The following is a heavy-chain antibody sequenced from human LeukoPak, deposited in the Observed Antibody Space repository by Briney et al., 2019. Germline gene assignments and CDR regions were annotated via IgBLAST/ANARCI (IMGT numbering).Heavy chain of an antibody. Sequence: GESLKIPFKGSGYSFTSYWITWVRQMPGKGLEWMGRIDPSDSYTNYSPSFQGHVTISADKSISTAYLQWSSLKASDTAMYYCARSHNVLLWFGELFSHYYYGMDVWGKGTTVTVSS. J-gene: IGHJ6*04. CDR3: ARSHNVLLWFGELFSHYYYGMDV. CDR1: GYSFTSYW. V-gene: IGHV5-10-1*01. CDR2: IDPSDSYT. D-gene: IGHD3-10*01.